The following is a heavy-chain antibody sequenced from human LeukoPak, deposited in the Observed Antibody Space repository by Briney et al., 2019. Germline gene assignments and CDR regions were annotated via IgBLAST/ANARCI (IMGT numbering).Heavy chain of an antibody. CDR2: ISAYNGNT. D-gene: IGHD4-23*01. CDR3: ARDQLGGNSSPGTDY. J-gene: IGHJ4*02. V-gene: IGHV1-18*01. CDR1: GYTFTSYG. Sequence: ASVKVSCKASGYTFTSYGISWVRQAPGQGLEWMGWISAYNGNTNYAQKLQGRVTMTTDTSTSTAYMELRSLRSDDTAVYYCARDQLGGNSSPGTDYWGQGTLVTVSS.